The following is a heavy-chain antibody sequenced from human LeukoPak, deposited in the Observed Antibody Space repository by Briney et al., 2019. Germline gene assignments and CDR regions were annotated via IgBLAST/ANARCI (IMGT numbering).Heavy chain of an antibody. V-gene: IGHV3-30-3*01. CDR1: GLTFSSHW. CDR3: VREPGPGYFDY. J-gene: IGHJ4*02. CDR2: ISPDGSDR. D-gene: IGHD6-13*01. Sequence: GGSLRLSCAASGLTFSSHWMHWVRQAPGKGLEWVAVISPDGSDRHYTDSVKGRFTISRDNSRNTLYLQMDSLRADDTAVYYCVREPGPGYFDYWGQGTLVTVSS.